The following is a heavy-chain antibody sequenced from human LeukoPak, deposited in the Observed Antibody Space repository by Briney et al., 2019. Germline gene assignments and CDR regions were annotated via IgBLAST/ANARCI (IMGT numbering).Heavy chain of an antibody. CDR3: ARGGGVNDYRVFDF. CDR1: GGSISSGGYY. Sequence: PSETLSLTCTVSGGSISSGGYYWSWIRQHPGKGLEWIGYIYYSGSTYYNPSLKSRVTISVDTSKNQFSLKLSSVTAADTAVYYCARGGGVNDYRVFDFWGQGILVTVSS. CDR2: IYYSGST. D-gene: IGHD4-11*01. J-gene: IGHJ4*02. V-gene: IGHV4-31*03.